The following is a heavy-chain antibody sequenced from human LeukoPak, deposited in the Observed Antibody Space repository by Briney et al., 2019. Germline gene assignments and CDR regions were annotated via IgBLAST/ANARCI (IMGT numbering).Heavy chain of an antibody. Sequence: ASVKVSCKASGYSFTGFYMHWVRQAPGQGLEWMGWINPNSGNTHYAQKFQDRVTMTRDTSISTAYMELNSLRSDDTAVYFCAREGAAAEDVNWFDPWGQGTLVTVSS. CDR2: INPNSGNT. CDR3: AREGAAAEDVNWFDP. J-gene: IGHJ5*02. D-gene: IGHD6-25*01. CDR1: GYSFTGFY. V-gene: IGHV1-2*02.